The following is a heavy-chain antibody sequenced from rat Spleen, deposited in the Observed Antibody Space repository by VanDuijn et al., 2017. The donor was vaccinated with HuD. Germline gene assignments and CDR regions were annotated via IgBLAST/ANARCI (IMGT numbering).Heavy chain of an antibody. D-gene: IGHD4-3*01. CDR2: ISTGGGST. V-gene: IGHV5-25*01. Sequence: EVQLVESGGGLVQPGRSMKLSCAASGFTFSNYYMAWVRQAPTKGLEWVAYISTGGGSTYYRDSVKGRFTISRDNAKSSLYLQMDSLRSEDTATYYCARQETSGYSNWFTCWGQGTLVTVSS. CDR1: GFTFSNYY. CDR3: ARQETSGYSNWFTC. J-gene: IGHJ3*01.